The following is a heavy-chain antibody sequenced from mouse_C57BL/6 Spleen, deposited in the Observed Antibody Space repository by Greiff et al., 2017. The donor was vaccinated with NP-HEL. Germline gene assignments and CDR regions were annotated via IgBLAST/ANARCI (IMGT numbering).Heavy chain of an antibody. J-gene: IGHJ2*01. CDR1: GYTFTDYY. CDR2: INPNNGGT. CDR3: ATQLGFDY. Sequence: VQLQQSGPELVKPGASVKISCKASGYTFTDYYMNWVKQSHGKSLEWIGDINPNNGGTSYNQKFKGKATLTVDKSSSTAYMELRSLTSEDSAVYYCATQLGFDYWGQGTTLTVSS. V-gene: IGHV1-26*01. D-gene: IGHD4-1*02.